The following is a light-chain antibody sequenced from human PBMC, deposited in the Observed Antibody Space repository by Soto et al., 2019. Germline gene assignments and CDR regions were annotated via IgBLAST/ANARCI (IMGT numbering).Light chain of an antibody. V-gene: IGLV2-18*02. CDR1: SSDVGSYNR. J-gene: IGLJ1*01. Sequence: QSVLTQPPSVSGSPGQSVTISCTGTSSDVGSYNRVSWYQQPPGTAPKLMIYEVSNRPSGVPDRFSGSKSGNTASLTISGLQAEDEADYYCGSYTSSSTYVFGPRTKDTVL. CDR3: GSYTSSSTYV. CDR2: EVS.